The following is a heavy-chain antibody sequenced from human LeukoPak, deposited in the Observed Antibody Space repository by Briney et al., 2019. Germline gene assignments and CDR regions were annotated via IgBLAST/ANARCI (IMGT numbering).Heavy chain of an antibody. V-gene: IGHV3-23*01. D-gene: IGHD3-22*01. CDR1: GITLSNYG. CDR2: ISGSGGST. CDR3: AKRGVVIRVILVGFHKEAYYFDT. Sequence: GGSLRLSCAVSGITLSNYGMSWVRQAPGKGLEWVAGISGSGGSTNYADSVKGRFTISRDNPKNTLYLQMNSLRAEDTAVYFCAKRGVVIRVILVGFHKEAYYFDTWGQGALVTVSS. J-gene: IGHJ4*02.